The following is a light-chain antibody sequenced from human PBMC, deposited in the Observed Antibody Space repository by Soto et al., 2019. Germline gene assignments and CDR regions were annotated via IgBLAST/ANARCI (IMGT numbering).Light chain of an antibody. J-gene: IGLJ1*01. Sequence: QSVLTQPASVSGSPGQSITISCTGTSSDVGGYNYVSWYQQHPGKAPKLMTYDVSNRPSGVSNRFSGSKSGNTASLTISGLQAEDEADYYCSSYTSSSSYVFGTGTKVHRP. CDR2: DVS. CDR3: SSYTSSSSYV. V-gene: IGLV2-14*01. CDR1: SSDVGGYNY.